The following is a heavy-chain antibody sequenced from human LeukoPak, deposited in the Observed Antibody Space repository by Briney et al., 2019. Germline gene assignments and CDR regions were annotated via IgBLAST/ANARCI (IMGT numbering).Heavy chain of an antibody. CDR2: IKQDGSEK. CDR3: ARRGSSGSLLRGFFDI. Sequence: GGSLRLSCAASGFTFSSYSMNWVRQAPGKGLEWVANIKQDGSEKYYVDSVKGRFTISRDNAKNSLYLQMNSLRAEDTGVYYCARRGSSGSLLRGFFDIWGQGTMVTVSS. V-gene: IGHV3-7*01. D-gene: IGHD3-22*01. CDR1: GFTFSSYS. J-gene: IGHJ3*02.